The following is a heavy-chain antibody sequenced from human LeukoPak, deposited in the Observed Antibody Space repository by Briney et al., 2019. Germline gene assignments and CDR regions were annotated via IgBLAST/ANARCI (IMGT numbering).Heavy chain of an antibody. CDR3: ARDAGKLSCSH. D-gene: IGHD1-14*01. V-gene: IGHV1-18*01. Sequence: GASVKVSCKASGYPFTSYGISWVRQAPGQGLEWIGWINAYNGNTNYGRKLQGRVTMTTDTTTSTAYMELRSLRSDDTAVYYCARDAGKLSCSHWGQGTLVTVSS. CDR1: GYPFTSYG. CDR2: INAYNGNT. J-gene: IGHJ4*02.